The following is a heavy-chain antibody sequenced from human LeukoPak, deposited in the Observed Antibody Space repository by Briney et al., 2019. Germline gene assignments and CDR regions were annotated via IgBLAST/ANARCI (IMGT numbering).Heavy chain of an antibody. CDR3: ARDRPVGATTYGMDV. V-gene: IGHV4-31*03. Sequence: SETLSLTCTVSGGSISSGGYYWSWIRQHPGKGLEWIGYIYYSGSTYYNPSLKSRVTISVDTSKNQFSLKLSSVTAADTAVYYCARDRPVGATTYGMDVWGQGTTVTVSS. CDR1: GGSISSGGYY. CDR2: IYYSGST. D-gene: IGHD1-26*01. J-gene: IGHJ6*02.